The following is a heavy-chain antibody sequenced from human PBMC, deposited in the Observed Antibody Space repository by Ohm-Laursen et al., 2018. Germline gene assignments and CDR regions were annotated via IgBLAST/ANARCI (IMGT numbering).Heavy chain of an antibody. Sequence: TLSLTCTVSGRSISSSSYYWGWIRQPPGKGLEWIGSIYYSGSTYYNPSLKSRVTISVDTSKNQFSLKLSSVTAADTAVYYCARTYYYGSGRDYWGQGTLVTVSS. D-gene: IGHD3-10*01. J-gene: IGHJ4*02. CDR3: ARTYYYGSGRDY. CDR2: IYYSGST. CDR1: GRSISSSSYY. V-gene: IGHV4-39*01.